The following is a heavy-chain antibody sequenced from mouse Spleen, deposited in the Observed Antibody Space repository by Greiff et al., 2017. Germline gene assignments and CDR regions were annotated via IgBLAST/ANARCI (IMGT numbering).Heavy chain of an antibody. V-gene: IGHV5-9-3*01. CDR1: GFTFSSYA. J-gene: IGHJ2*01. CDR3: ARHGNDDFNY. D-gene: IGHD2-1*01. CDR2: ISSGGSYT. Sequence: EVKLMESGGGLVKPGGSLKLSCAASGFTFSSYAMSWVRQTPEKRLEWVATISSGGSYTYYPDSVKGRFTISRDNAKNTLYLQMSSLRSEDTAMYYCARHGNDDFNYWGQGTTLTVSS.